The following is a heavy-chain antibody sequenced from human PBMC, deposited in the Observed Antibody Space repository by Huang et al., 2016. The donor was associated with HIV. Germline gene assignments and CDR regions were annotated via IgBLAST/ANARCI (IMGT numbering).Heavy chain of an antibody. Sequence: QVQLVQSGAEVKKPGASVKVSCKASGYTFTNYVIRWVRQASGQGLEWMGGISDYNGNSNYAQKFQGIFTMTTDTSTTTVYMELRNLRSDDTAVYYCATDYFDSSGNGAFDIWGQGTMVTVSS. J-gene: IGHJ3*02. CDR2: ISDYNGNS. V-gene: IGHV1-18*01. D-gene: IGHD3-22*01. CDR1: GYTFTNYV. CDR3: ATDYFDSSGNGAFDI.